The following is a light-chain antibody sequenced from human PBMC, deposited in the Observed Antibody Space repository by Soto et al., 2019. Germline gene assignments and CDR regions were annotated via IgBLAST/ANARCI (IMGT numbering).Light chain of an antibody. V-gene: IGLV1-51*02. CDR3: VTWDSSLSFYV. CDR2: ENN. J-gene: IGLJ1*01. Sequence: QSVLTQPPSVSAATGQKVTISCSGSSSNIGKNYVSWYQQVPGTAPKLLIYENNNRRSGIADRFSGSKSGTSATLGITGLQSWDEADSYCVTWDSSLSFYVFGTGTEVTVL. CDR1: SSNIGKNY.